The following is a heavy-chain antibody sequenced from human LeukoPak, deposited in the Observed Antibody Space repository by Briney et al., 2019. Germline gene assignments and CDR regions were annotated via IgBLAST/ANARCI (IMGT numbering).Heavy chain of an antibody. V-gene: IGHV3-48*03. CDR1: GFTLSSYE. Sequence: GGSLRLSCAASGFTLSSYEMNWVRQAPGKGLEWVSYISSSGSTIYYADSVKGRFTISRDNAKNSLYLQMNSLRAEDTAVYYCARRYGEDDYWGQGTLVTVSS. D-gene: IGHD4/OR15-4a*01. J-gene: IGHJ4*02. CDR2: ISSSGSTI. CDR3: ARRYGEDDY.